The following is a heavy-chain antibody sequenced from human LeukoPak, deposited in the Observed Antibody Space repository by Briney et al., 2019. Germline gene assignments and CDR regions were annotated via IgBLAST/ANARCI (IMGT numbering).Heavy chain of an antibody. D-gene: IGHD5-18*01. V-gene: IGHV3-53*01. CDR3: ARGSGYNYGFPDY. Sequence: GGSLRLSCAASGFTVNNNYMSWVRQAPGKGLEWVSVIYSGDITYCADSVKGRFTISRDNSKNTLYLLMNSLRAEDTAVYYCARGSGYNYGFPDYWGQGTLVTVSS. J-gene: IGHJ4*02. CDR1: GFTVNNNY. CDR2: IYSGDIT.